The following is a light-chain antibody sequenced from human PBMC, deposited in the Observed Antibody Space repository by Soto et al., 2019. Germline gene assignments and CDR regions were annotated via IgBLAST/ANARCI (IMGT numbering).Light chain of an antibody. V-gene: IGKV1-5*01. CDR2: DAS. CDR3: QQYNSYSWT. J-gene: IGKJ1*01. CDR1: QIISSW. Sequence: DIPMTQSPSTLSASVGDRVTITCRASQIISSWLAWYQQEPGKAPKLLIYDASSLESGVPSRFSGSGSGTEFTLTISSLQPDDFATYYCQQYNSYSWTFGQGTKVEIK.